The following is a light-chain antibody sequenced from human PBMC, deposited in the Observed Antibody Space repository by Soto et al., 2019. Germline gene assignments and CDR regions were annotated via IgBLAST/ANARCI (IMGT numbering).Light chain of an antibody. CDR2: GAS. Sequence: DIQMTQSPSSLSASVGDRVTISCRASRDIRNYLAWYQQKPGKVPRLLISGASTLQSGVPSRIGGSGSGTDFTLTISSLQPEDVATYYCQEYNIAPLTFGGGTKVEIK. V-gene: IGKV1-27*01. CDR1: RDIRNY. CDR3: QEYNIAPLT. J-gene: IGKJ4*01.